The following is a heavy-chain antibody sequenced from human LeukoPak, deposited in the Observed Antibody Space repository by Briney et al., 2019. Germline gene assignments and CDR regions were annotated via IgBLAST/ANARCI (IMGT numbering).Heavy chain of an antibody. CDR1: GFTFSSYW. D-gene: IGHD3-22*01. J-gene: IGHJ4*02. V-gene: IGHV3-74*01. CDR3: AKGNVIVVVDYV. Sequence: GGSLRLSCAASGFTFSSYWMHWVRQAPGKGLVWVSRINSDGSSTNYADSVKGRFTVSRDNSKNMLYLQMNSLRAEDTAIYYCAKGNVIVVVDYVGGQGTLVTVSS. CDR2: INSDGSST.